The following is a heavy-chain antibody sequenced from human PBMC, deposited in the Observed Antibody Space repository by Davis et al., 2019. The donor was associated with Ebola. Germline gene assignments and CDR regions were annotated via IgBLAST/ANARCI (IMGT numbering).Heavy chain of an antibody. CDR3: AKDSGWQMSP. CDR2: IKYDGSDK. CDR1: GFTFRAFG. J-gene: IGHJ5*02. Sequence: GESLKISCVASGFTFRAFGMQWVRQAPGKGLEWVGKIKYDGSDKYYVDSVKGRFTISRDNAKNSLYLQMNSLTVEDTAIYYCAKDSGWQMSPWGQGTLVIVSS. V-gene: IGHV3-7*01. D-gene: IGHD6-19*01.